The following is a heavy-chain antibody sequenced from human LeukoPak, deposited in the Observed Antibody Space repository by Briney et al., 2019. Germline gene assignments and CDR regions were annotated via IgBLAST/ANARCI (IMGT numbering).Heavy chain of an antibody. V-gene: IGHV1-3*01. J-gene: IGHJ4*02. CDR2: INAGNGNT. D-gene: IGHD5-18*01. CDR3: ARATWIQLWSFDY. CDR1: GYTSTSYA. Sequence: ASVKVSCKASGYTSTSYAMHWVRQAPGQRLEWMGWINAGNGNTKYSQKFQGRVTITRDTSASTAYMELSSLRSEDTAVYYCARATWIQLWSFDYWGQGTLVTVSS.